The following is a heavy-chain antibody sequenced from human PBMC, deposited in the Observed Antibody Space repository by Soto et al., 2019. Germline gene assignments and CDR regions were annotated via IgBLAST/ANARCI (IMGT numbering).Heavy chain of an antibody. D-gene: IGHD3-10*01. CDR1: GFTFSSSA. CDR2: VSANGQGI. Sequence: GGSARLSCAASGFTFSSSAISWVRQAPGKGLEWVSAVSANGQGIYYADSVRGRFTISRDNSKNTVFLHMDSLSAEDTAVYYCAKDRHYPRDYFHYWGHGTPVPVSS. V-gene: IGHV3-23*01. J-gene: IGHJ4*01. CDR3: AKDRHYPRDYFHY.